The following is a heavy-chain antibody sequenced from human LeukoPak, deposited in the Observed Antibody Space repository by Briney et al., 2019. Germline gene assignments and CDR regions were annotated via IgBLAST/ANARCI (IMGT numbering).Heavy chain of an antibody. D-gene: IGHD5-12*01. J-gene: IGHJ3*02. V-gene: IGHV3-23*01. CDR3: TRDSGYNAFDI. CDR2: ISGSGGST. Sequence: GGSLRLSCAASGFTFSSYAMSWVCQAPGKGLEWVSAISGSGGSTYYADSVKGRFTISRDNAKNSLFLQMNSLRGEDTAVYYCTRDSGYNAFDIWGQGTMVTVSS. CDR1: GFTFSSYA.